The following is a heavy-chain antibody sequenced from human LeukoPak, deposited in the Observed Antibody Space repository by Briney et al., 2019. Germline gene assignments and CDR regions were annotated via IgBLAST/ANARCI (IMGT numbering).Heavy chain of an antibody. J-gene: IGHJ5*02. V-gene: IGHV4-38-2*02. D-gene: IGHD4-11*01. CDR2: IYHSGGT. CDR1: GYSISSAYY. Sequence: SETLSLTCAVSGYSISSAYYWGWIRQPPGKGLEWIGSIYHSGGTYYNPSLKSRVTISVDTSKNHFSLKLSSVTAADTAVYYCARDADYFDPWGQGTLVIVPS. CDR3: ARDADYFDP.